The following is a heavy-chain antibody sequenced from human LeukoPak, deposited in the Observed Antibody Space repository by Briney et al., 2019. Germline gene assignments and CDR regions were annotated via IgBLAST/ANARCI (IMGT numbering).Heavy chain of an antibody. CDR2: TRNKANSYTT. J-gene: IGHJ4*02. V-gene: IGHV3-72*01. D-gene: IGHD2-8*01. CDR3: ANMLD. Sequence: PGGSLRLSCAASGFTFSDHYMDWVRQAPAKGLEWVGRTRNKANSYTTEYAASVKGRFTISRDDSKNSLYLQMNSLKTEDTAVYYCANMLDWGQGTLVTVSS. CDR1: GFTFSDHY.